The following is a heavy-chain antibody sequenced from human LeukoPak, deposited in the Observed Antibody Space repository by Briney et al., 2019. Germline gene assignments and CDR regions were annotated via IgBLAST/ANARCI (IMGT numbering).Heavy chain of an antibody. CDR2: ISPSGTTM. J-gene: IGHJ3*02. CDR1: GFNFHSHE. CDR3: ARGGYCTTALCYAMNAFGI. V-gene: IGHV3-48*03. Sequence: GGSLRLSCAASGFNFHSHEMNWVRQAPGKGLEFISYISPSGTTMYYADSVKGRFTISKDNAKNSLYLQMNSLRAEDTAVYYCARGGYCTTALCYAMNAFGIWGQGAMVTVSS. D-gene: IGHD2-2*03.